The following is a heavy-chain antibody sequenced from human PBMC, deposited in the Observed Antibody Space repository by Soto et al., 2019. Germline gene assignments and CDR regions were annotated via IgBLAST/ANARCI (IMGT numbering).Heavy chain of an antibody. D-gene: IGHD3-16*01. Sequence: SVKVSCKASGGTFSSYTISWVRQAPGQGLEWMGRIIPILGIANYAQKFQGRVTITADKSTSTAYMELSSLRSEDTAVYYCARDPGLVRGGGAHKQGGPLYCWGQEPWGTVSS. CDR2: IIPILGIA. CDR3: ARDPGLVRGGGAHKQGGPLYC. CDR1: GGTFSSYT. V-gene: IGHV1-69*04. J-gene: IGHJ4*02.